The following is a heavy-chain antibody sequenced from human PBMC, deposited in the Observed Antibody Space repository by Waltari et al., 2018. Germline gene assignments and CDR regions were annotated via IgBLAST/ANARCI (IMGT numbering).Heavy chain of an antibody. Sequence: QLQLQESGPGLVKPSETLSLTCTVSGGSISSSSYYWGWIGQPHGKGMGGVGSIYYSGSTYYNPSLKSRVTISVDTSKNQFSLKLSSVTAADTAVYYCARGGISRIAVAGLGWFDPWGQGTLVTVSS. CDR2: IYYSGST. CDR3: ARGGISRIAVAGLGWFDP. CDR1: GGSISSSSYY. V-gene: IGHV4-39*07. J-gene: IGHJ5*02. D-gene: IGHD6-19*01.